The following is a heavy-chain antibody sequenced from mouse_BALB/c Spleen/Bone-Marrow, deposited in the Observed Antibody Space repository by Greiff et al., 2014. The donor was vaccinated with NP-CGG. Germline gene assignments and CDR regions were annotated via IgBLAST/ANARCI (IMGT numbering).Heavy chain of an antibody. Sequence: EVQLQESGSELVKPGASVKLSCAASGFNIKDTYMHWVKQRPEQGLEWIGRIDPANGDTKYDPKFQGKATITADTSSNTAYLQISGLISEDTVVSYGTALYFCDGSSYWYFDVWGAGTTVTVSS. V-gene: IGHV14-3*02. CDR2: IDPANGDT. D-gene: IGHD1-1*01. J-gene: IGHJ1*01. CDR3: TALYFCDGSSYWYFDV. CDR1: GFNIKDTY.